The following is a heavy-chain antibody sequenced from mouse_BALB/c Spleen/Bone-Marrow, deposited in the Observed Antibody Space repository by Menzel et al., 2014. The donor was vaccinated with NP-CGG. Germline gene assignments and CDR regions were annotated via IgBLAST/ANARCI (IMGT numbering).Heavy chain of an antibody. V-gene: IGHV1-5*01. CDR3: TTLARTNFDY. CDR2: IYPGNSDT. Sequence: VQLQQPGTVLARPGAAVKMSCTASGYTFSNYWTHWVKQRPGQGLEWIGTIYPGNSDTTYNQKFKGKAKLTAVTSTSTAYMDLSSLTNEDSAVYYCTTLARTNFDYWGQGTTLTVSS. CDR1: GYTFSNYW. J-gene: IGHJ2*01.